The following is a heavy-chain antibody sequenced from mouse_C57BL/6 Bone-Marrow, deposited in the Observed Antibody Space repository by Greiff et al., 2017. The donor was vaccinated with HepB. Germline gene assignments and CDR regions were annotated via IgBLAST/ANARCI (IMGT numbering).Heavy chain of an antibody. J-gene: IGHJ4*01. D-gene: IGHD3-2*02. CDR3: ARYSSGLYAIDY. V-gene: IGHV1-50*01. CDR1: GYTFTSYW. Sequence: QVQLQQPGAELVKPGASVKLSCKASGYTFTSYWMQWVQQRPGQGLEWIGEIDPSDSYTNYNQKFKGKATLTVDKSYSTASMQLSSLTSEDSAVYYCARYSSGLYAIDYWGQGTSVTVSS. CDR2: IDPSDSYT.